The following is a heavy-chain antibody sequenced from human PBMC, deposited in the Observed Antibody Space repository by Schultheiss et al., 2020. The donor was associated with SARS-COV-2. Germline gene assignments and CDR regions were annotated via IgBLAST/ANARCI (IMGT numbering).Heavy chain of an antibody. CDR3: AKGGWGDY. CDR1: GFAFSNVW. D-gene: IGHD3-16*01. CDR2: LYSDGST. Sequence: GGSLRLSCAVSGFAFSNVWMTWARQAPGKGLEWVSVLYSDGSTYYGDSVKGRFTISRDNSKNTVYLQVNSLRVEDTAVYYCAKGGWGDYWGQGTLVTVSS. V-gene: IGHV3-53*01. J-gene: IGHJ4*02.